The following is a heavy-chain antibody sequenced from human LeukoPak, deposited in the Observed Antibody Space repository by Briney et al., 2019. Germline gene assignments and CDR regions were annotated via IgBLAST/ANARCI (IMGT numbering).Heavy chain of an antibody. J-gene: IGHJ5*02. D-gene: IGHD2-15*01. CDR1: GGSFSGYY. CDR3: ASTYPYCSGGSCYWFDP. V-gene: IGHV4-59*10. Sequence: PSETLSLTCAVYGGSFSGYYWSWIRQPAGKGLEWIGRIYTSGSTNYNPSLKSRVTMSVDTSKNQFSLKLSSVTAADTAVYYCASTYPYCSGGSCYWFDPWGQGTLVTVSS. CDR2: IYTSGST.